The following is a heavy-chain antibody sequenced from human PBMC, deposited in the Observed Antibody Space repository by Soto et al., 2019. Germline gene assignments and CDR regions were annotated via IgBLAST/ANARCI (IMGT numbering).Heavy chain of an antibody. Sequence: QVQLVQSGAEVKKPGDSVKVSCKASGYTFTSYGISWVLPAPGQGLEWMGWISDYNGNTNYAQKLQGRVTMTTATSTSTAYMELRSLRSDDTAVDYCERGQWQTYGMAVWGQGTTVNVSS. V-gene: IGHV1-18*01. CDR3: ERGQWQTYGMAV. D-gene: IGHD6-19*01. J-gene: IGHJ6*02. CDR2: ISDYNGNT. CDR1: GYTFTSYG.